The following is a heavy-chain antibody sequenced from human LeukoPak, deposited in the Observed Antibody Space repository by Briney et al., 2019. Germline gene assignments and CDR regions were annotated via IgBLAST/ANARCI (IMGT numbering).Heavy chain of an antibody. Sequence: GESLKISCKGSGYSFTSYWISWARQMPGKGLEWMGRIDPSDSYTNYSPSFQGHVTISADKSISTAYLQWSSLMASDTAMYYCARHQATVTVDYWGQGTLVTVSS. CDR1: GYSFTSYW. CDR3: ARHQATVTVDY. J-gene: IGHJ4*02. D-gene: IGHD4-17*01. V-gene: IGHV5-10-1*01. CDR2: IDPSDSYT.